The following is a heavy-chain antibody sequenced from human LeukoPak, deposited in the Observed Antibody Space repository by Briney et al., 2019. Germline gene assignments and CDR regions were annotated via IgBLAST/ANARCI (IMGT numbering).Heavy chain of an antibody. CDR3: ARIAAAGIDY. D-gene: IGHD6-13*01. J-gene: IGHJ4*02. CDR1: GGTFSSYA. Sequence: ASVKVSCKASGGTFSSYAISWVRQAPGQGLEWMGGIIPIFGTANYAQKFQGRVTMTRDTSTSTVYMELSSLRSEDTAVYYCARIAAAGIDYWGQGTLVTVSS. V-gene: IGHV1-69*05. CDR2: IIPIFGTA.